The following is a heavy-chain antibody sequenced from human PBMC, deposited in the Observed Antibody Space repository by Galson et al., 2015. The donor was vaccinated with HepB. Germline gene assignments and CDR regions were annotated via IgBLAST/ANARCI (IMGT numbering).Heavy chain of an antibody. D-gene: IGHD6-19*01. CDR1: GFTFGDYA. CDR3: TRARFWAVAGNPEFDY. CDR2: IRSKAYGGTT. V-gene: IGHV3-49*03. Sequence: SLRLSCAASGFTFGDYAMSWFRQAPGKGLEWVGFIRSKAYGGTTEYAASVKGRFTISRDDSKSIAYLQMNSLKTEDTAVYYCTRARFWAVAGNPEFDYWGQGTLVTVSS. J-gene: IGHJ4*02.